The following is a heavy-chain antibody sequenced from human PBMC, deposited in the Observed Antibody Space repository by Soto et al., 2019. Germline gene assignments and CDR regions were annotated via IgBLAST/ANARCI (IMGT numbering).Heavy chain of an antibody. D-gene: IGHD6-19*01. CDR3: ARDRWGSIAVAGTRGKSWLDY. Sequence: QVQLVESGGGVVQPGRTLRLSCAASGFTFSSYGMHWVRQAPGKGLEWVAVIWYDGSNKYYADSVKGRFTISRDNSKNTLSLQMNSLRAEDTAEYYCARDRWGSIAVAGTRGKSWLDYWGQGTLVTVSS. CDR2: IWYDGSNK. J-gene: IGHJ4*02. V-gene: IGHV3-33*01. CDR1: GFTFSSYG.